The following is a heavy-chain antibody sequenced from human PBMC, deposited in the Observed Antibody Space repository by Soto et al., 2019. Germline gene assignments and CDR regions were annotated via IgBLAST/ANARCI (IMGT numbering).Heavy chain of an antibody. CDR1: GYTFTSYG. V-gene: IGHV1-18*01. Sequence: ASVKVSCKASGYTFTSYGISWVRQAPGQGLEWMGWISAYNGNTNYAQKLQGRVTMTTDTSTSTAYMELRSLRSDDTAVYYCARVLCSGGSCYLPSDAFDIWGQGTMVTVPS. CDR3: ARVLCSGGSCYLPSDAFDI. J-gene: IGHJ3*02. CDR2: ISAYNGNT. D-gene: IGHD2-15*01.